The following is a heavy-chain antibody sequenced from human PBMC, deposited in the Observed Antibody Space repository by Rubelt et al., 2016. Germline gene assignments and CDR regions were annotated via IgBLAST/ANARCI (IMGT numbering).Heavy chain of an antibody. J-gene: IGHJ3*02. CDR3: ARRRSGWATRPDAFDI. V-gene: IGHV1-18*01. D-gene: IGHD6-19*01. CDR2: ISAYNGNT. Sequence: WVRQAPGQGLEWMGWISAYNGNTNYAQKLQGRVTMNTDTSTSTAYRELRSLRSDDTAVYYCARRRSGWATRPDAFDIWGQGTMVTVSS.